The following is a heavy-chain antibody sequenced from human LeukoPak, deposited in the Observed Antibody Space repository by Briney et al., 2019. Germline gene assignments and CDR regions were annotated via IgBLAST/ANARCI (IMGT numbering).Heavy chain of an antibody. V-gene: IGHV4-34*01. Sequence: PSETLSLTCAVYGGSFNGYYWSWIRQPPGKGLEWIGEINHSGSTNYNPSLKSRVTISVDTSKYQFSLKLSSVTAADTAVYYCARTIVVVPAGFDPWGQGTLVTVSS. CDR1: GGSFNGYY. CDR2: INHSGST. J-gene: IGHJ5*02. D-gene: IGHD2-2*01. CDR3: ARTIVVVPAGFDP.